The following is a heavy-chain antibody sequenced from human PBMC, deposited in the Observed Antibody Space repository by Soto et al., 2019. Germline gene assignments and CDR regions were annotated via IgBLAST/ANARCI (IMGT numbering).Heavy chain of an antibody. D-gene: IGHD1-20*01. Sequence: PSETLSLTCTVSGDPISNYYWSWIRQTPGRGLEWIGCVHESGSTDYNPSLKGRVTISLHTSKIQFSLSLRSATAADTATYYCARGTRALITSFFAYWGQGIPGTVSS. J-gene: IGHJ4*02. CDR3: ARGTRALITSFFAY. CDR1: GDPISNYY. CDR2: VHESGST. V-gene: IGHV4-59*03.